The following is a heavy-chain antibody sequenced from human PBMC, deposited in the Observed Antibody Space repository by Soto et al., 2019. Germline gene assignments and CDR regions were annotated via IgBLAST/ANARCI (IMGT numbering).Heavy chain of an antibody. V-gene: IGHV4-59*11. CDR2: IYYTGDT. CDR3: ARTYGAGYGLDV. CDR1: GGSLSSHY. D-gene: IGHD3-10*01. J-gene: IGHJ6*02. Sequence: SETLSLTCSTSGGSLSSHYWSWIRQPPGKGLEWIGHIYYTGDTDYNPSLKSRVTMSVDTSRKQFSLRLSSVTAADTAVYYCARTYGAGYGLDVWGQGTTVTVSS.